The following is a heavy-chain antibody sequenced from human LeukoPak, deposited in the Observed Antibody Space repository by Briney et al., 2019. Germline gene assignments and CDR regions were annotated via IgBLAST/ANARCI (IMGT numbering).Heavy chain of an antibody. CDR1: GFNFRDFW. Sequence: PGGSLRLSCAASGFNFRDFWMSWVRQAPGKGREWVANINQGGGVRYYVDSVKGRFTISRDDTESSLYLQMNSLRDEDTAVYYCARFAYRGWNLENWGQGTLVTVSS. CDR2: INQGGGVR. J-gene: IGHJ4*02. V-gene: IGHV3-7*02. CDR3: ARFAYRGWNLEN. D-gene: IGHD6-19*01.